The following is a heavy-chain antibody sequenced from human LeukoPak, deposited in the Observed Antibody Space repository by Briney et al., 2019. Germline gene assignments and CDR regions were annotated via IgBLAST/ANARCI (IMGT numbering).Heavy chain of an antibody. CDR1: GYTFTSYG. D-gene: IGHD3-3*01. CDR3: ARVQEPYYDFWSGPNWFDP. CDR2: ISAYNGNT. V-gene: IGHV1-18*01. J-gene: IGHJ5*02. Sequence: ASAKVSCKASGYTFTSYGISWVRQAPGQGLEWMGWISAYNGNTNYAQKLQGRVTMTTDTSTSTAYMELRSLRSDDTAVYYCARVQEPYYDFWSGPNWFDPWGQGTLVTVSS.